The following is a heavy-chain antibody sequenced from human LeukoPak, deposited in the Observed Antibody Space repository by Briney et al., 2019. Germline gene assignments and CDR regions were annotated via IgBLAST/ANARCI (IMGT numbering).Heavy chain of an antibody. CDR2: MDKETNLYAT. CDR3: TRDSGTYNWFDP. Sequence: GGSLKLSCVASGFTFSDSAIHWVRQPSGKGLEWIGHMDKETNLYATALAASVKGRFTVSRDDPKNTAYLHMKSLKTEDTALYYCTRDSGTYNWFDPWGQGTLVTVSS. D-gene: IGHD1-26*01. J-gene: IGHJ5*02. V-gene: IGHV3-73*01. CDR1: GFTFSDSA.